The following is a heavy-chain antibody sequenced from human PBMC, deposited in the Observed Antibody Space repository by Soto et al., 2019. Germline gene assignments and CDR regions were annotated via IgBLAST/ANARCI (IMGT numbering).Heavy chain of an antibody. CDR1: GGSMINYF. J-gene: IGHJ4*02. CDR2: IHYSGTT. CDR3: AAGEASSRNLAPYYLDF. Sequence: PSETLSLTCTLSGGSMINYFWTWIRQPPGKGLEWIGYIHYSGTTSFFPSYNPSLRSRVTISEDTSRNQFSLKLLSVTTADMAVYFCAAGEASSRNLAPYYLDFWGQGTLVTVSS. D-gene: IGHD6-13*01. V-gene: IGHV4-59*01.